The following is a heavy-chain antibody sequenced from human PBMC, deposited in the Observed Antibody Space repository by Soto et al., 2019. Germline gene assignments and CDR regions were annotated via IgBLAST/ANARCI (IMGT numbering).Heavy chain of an antibody. V-gene: IGHV1-46*01. CDR3: ARGYSSGWYEDWFDP. Sequence: ASVKVSCKASGYTFTSYFMHWVRQAPGQGLEWMGIINPSSGNTNYAQKLQGRVTMTTDTSTSTAYMELRSLRSDDTAVYYCARGYSSGWYEDWFDPWGQGTLVTVSS. D-gene: IGHD6-19*01. J-gene: IGHJ5*02. CDR1: GYTFTSYF. CDR2: INPSSGNT.